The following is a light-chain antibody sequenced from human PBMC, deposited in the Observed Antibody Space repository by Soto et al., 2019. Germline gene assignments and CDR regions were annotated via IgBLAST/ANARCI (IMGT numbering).Light chain of an antibody. CDR1: SSDVGGYNY. CDR2: EVS. J-gene: IGLJ1*01. V-gene: IGLV2-8*01. Sequence: QPVLTQPPSASGSPGQSVTISCTGTSSDVGGYNYVSWYQQHPGKAPKLMIYEVSKRPSGVPDRFSGSKSGNTASLTVPGLQAEDEADYYCSSYAGSNNFGYVFRAGTKAT. CDR3: SSYAGSNNFGYV.